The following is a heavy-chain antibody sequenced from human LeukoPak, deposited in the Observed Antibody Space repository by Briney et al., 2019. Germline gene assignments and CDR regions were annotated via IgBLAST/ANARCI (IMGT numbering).Heavy chain of an antibody. J-gene: IGHJ4*02. CDR2: INHSGST. CDR1: GGSFGGYY. CDR3: ARGGPIASNYYGSGSYYKS. D-gene: IGHD3-10*01. V-gene: IGHV4-34*01. Sequence: PSETLSLTCAVYGGSFGGYYWSWIRQPPGKGLEWIGEINHSGSTNYNPSLKSRVTISVDTSKNQFSLKLSPVTAADTAVYYCARGGPIASNYYGSGSYYKSWGQGTLVTVSS.